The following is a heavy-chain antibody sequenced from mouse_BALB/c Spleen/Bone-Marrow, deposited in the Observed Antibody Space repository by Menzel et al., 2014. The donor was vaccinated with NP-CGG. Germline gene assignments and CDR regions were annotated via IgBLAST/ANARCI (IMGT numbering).Heavy chain of an antibody. Sequence: VQLQQSGAELVRPGTSVKISCKASGYTLTNYWLGWVRQRPGHGLEWIGDIYPGGIYTNYNEKFKGKATPTADTSSSTAYMQLSSLTSENSAVYFCAKEDRTEEYYYVMDYWGQGTSGNVPS. J-gene: IGHJ4*01. CDR1: GYTLTNYW. D-gene: IGHD2-14*01. CDR3: AKEDRTEEYYYVMDY. CDR2: IYPGGIYT. V-gene: IGHV1-63*02.